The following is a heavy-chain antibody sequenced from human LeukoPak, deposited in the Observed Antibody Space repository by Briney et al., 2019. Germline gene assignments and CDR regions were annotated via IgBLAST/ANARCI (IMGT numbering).Heavy chain of an antibody. CDR1: GFTFNTYG. D-gene: IGHD6-19*01. CDR2: ISSSSSYI. J-gene: IGHJ6*03. V-gene: IGHV3-21*01. CDR3: ARLTSGYYYYYMDI. Sequence: GGSLRLSCAASGFTFNTYGMNWVRQAPGKGLEWVSSISSSSSYIYYADSVKGRFTISRDNAKNSLYLQMNSLRAEDTAVYYCARLTSGYYYYYMDIWGKGTTVTVSS.